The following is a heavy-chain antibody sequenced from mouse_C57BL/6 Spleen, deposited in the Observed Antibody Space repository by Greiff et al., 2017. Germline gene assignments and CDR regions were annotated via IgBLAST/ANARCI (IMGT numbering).Heavy chain of an antibody. CDR2: ISDGGSCT. CDR1: GFLSGSLA. V-gene: IGHV5-4*01. J-gene: IGHJ2*01. Sequence: EVHLVESGGALVMLEGSLKFPVAASGFLSGSLARSWVGRLPQRRLGWVPTISDGGSCTFYPDNVKGRFTISRDNAKNNLYRQMSHLKSEDTAMYYCARGLNCDYWGQGTTLTVSS. CDR3: ARGLNCDY.